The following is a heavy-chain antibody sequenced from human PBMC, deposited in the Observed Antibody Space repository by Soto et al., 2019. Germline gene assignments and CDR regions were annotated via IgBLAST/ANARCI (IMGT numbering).Heavy chain of an antibody. CDR2: INAGNGNT. D-gene: IGHD2-15*01. Sequence: QVQLVQSGAEVKKPGASVKVSCKASGCTFTSYAMHWVRQAPGKRLEWMGWINAGNGNTKYSQKFQGRVTITRNTSASTAYMELSSLRSEDTAVYYCARDLGGWPDYWGQGTLVTVSS. V-gene: IGHV1-3*01. CDR3: ARDLGGWPDY. J-gene: IGHJ4*02. CDR1: GCTFTSYA.